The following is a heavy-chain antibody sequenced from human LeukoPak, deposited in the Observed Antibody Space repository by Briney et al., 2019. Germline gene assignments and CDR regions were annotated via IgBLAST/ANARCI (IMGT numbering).Heavy chain of an antibody. CDR2: IWYDGSNI. CDR1: GISFSSHG. V-gene: IGHV3-33*01. J-gene: IGHJ4*02. Sequence: TGGSLRLSCVVSGISFSSHGMHWVRQAPGEGLEWVAVIWYDGSNIWYADSVKGRFTISRDNSKNTLYLQMNSLRAEDTALYYCARARNDYDSNGFSLLEYWGQGTLVTVSS. CDR3: ARARNDYDSNGFSLLEY. D-gene: IGHD3-22*01.